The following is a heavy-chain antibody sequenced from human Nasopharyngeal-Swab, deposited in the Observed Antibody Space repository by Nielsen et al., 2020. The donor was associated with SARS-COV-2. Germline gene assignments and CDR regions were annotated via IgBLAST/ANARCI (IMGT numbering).Heavy chain of an antibody. CDR1: GGSISSSSYY. V-gene: IGHV4-39*01. CDR3: ARHVGGSYGRDFDY. J-gene: IGHJ4*02. Sequence: SETLCLTCTVSGGSISSSSYYWGWIRQPPGKGLEWIGSIYYSGSTYYNPSLKSRVTISVDTSKNQFSLKLSSVTAADTAVYYCARHVGGSYGRDFDYWGQGTLGTVSS. CDR2: IYYSGST. D-gene: IGHD1-26*01.